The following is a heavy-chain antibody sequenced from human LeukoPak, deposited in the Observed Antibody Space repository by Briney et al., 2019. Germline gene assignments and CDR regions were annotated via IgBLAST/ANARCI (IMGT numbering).Heavy chain of an antibody. V-gene: IGHV3-64D*06. J-gene: IGHJ4*02. CDR3: VKSGRPEWELPFDY. Sequence: GGSLRLSCSASGFTFSSCAMHWVRQAPGKGLEYVSAISSNGGSTYYADSVKGRFTISRDNSKNTLYLQMSSLRAEDTAVYYCVKSGRPEWELPFDYWGQGTLVTVSS. CDR1: GFTFSSCA. D-gene: IGHD1-26*01. CDR2: ISSNGGST.